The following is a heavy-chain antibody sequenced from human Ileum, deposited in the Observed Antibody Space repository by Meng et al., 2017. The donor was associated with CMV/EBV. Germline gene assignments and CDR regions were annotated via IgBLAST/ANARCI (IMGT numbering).Heavy chain of an antibody. V-gene: IGHV3-53*05. CDR3: AGDSATSGRGSFDY. CDR1: VSSTS. Sequence: VSSTSMNWVRRAPGKGLEWVSVIYTDGGADDDGEVYFAESVKGRFTISRDNSRSTFFLQMNNLRVEDTATYYCAGDSATSGRGSFDYWGQGTLVTVSS. D-gene: IGHD6-25*01. CDR2: IYTDGGA. J-gene: IGHJ4*02.